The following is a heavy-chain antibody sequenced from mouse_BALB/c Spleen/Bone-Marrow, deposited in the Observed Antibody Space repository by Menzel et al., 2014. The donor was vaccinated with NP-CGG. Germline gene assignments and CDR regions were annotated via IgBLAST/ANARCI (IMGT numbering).Heavy chain of an antibody. CDR2: IWSGGNT. CDR1: GFSLTTYG. CDR3: ARKLRFYAMDY. J-gene: IGHJ4*01. Sequence: VQLQQSGPGLVQPSQSLSITCTVSGFSLTTYGLHWVRQSPGKGLEWLGAIWSGGNTDYNAAFISRLSISKDNSKSQVFFEMNSLQAYDTAIYYCARKLRFYAMDYWGQGTSVTVSS. D-gene: IGHD1-1*01. V-gene: IGHV2-2*01.